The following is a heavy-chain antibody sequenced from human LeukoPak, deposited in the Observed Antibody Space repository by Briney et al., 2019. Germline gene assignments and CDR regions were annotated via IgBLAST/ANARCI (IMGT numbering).Heavy chain of an antibody. CDR3: AKDHSGSGSYYYDY. J-gene: IGHJ4*02. CDR2: ISGSGGST. CDR1: GFTFSSYG. D-gene: IGHD3-10*01. Sequence: PGGSLRLSCAASGFTFSSYGMSWVRQAPGKGLEWVSAISGSGGSTYYADSVKGRFTISRDNSKNTLYLQMNSLRAEDTAVYYCAKDHSGSGSYYYDYWGQGTLVTVSS. V-gene: IGHV3-23*01.